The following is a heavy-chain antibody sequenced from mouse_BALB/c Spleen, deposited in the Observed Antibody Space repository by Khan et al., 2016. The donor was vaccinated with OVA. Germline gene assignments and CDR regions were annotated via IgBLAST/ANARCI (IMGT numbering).Heavy chain of an antibody. V-gene: IGHV5-12*02. CDR2: ISNGGGNT. D-gene: IGHD1-3*01. CDR3: AGHGYGKVDAMDY. J-gene: IGHJ4*01. CDR1: GFTFSDYY. Sequence: EVELVESGGGLVQPGGSLKLSCATSGFTFSDYYMYWFRQTPEKRLEWVAYISNGGGNTYYPDTVKGRSTISRDNATNTPYLQDSRLRYKDADLYDCAGHGYGKVDAMDYWGQGTSVTVSS.